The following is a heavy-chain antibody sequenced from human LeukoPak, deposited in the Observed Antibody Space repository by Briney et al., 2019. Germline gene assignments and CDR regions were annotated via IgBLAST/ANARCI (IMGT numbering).Heavy chain of an antibody. D-gene: IGHD5-12*01. J-gene: IGHJ4*02. Sequence: PGGSLRLSCAASGFTFSSDWMSWVRQAPGKGLEYVANINQDGSAKTCVDSVKGRFTISRDNAKNSLYLQMNSLRAEDTAMYYCARDSGYNAFDYWGQGTLVTVSS. V-gene: IGHV3-7*05. CDR1: GFTFSSDW. CDR2: INQDGSAK. CDR3: ARDSGYNAFDY.